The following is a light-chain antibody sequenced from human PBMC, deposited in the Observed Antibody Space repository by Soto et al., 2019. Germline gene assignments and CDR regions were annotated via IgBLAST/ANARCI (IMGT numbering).Light chain of an antibody. V-gene: IGKV3-20*01. CDR2: GAS. CDR1: QSVSSSY. J-gene: IGKJ1*01. CDR3: QQYDSSPLP. Sequence: EIVLTQSPGTLSLSPGERATLSCRASQSVSSSYLAWYQQKPGQAPRLLIYGASSRATGIPDRFSGSGSGTVFTLTISRLEPEDFAVYYCQQYDSSPLPFGQGTKVDIK.